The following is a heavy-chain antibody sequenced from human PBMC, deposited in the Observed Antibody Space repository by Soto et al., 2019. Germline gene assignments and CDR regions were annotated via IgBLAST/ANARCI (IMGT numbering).Heavy chain of an antibody. J-gene: IGHJ4*02. CDR3: ASMGSSGYWFDY. D-gene: IGHD3-22*01. CDR1: GFTFSSYA. V-gene: IGHV3-64*01. CDR2: ISSNGGST. Sequence: PGGSLRLSCAASGFTFSSYAMHRVRQAPGKGLEYVSAISSNGGSTYYANTVKGRFTISRDNSKNTLYLKISSLRAEDMAVYYCASMGSSGYWFDYWGQGT.